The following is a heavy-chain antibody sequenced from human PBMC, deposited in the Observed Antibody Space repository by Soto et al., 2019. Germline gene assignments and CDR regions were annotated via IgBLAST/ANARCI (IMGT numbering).Heavy chain of an antibody. CDR1: GGTFSSYT. Sequence: ASVKVSCKASGGTFSSYTISWVRQAPGQGLEWMGRIIPILGIANYAQKFQGRVTITADKSTSTAYMELSSLRSEDTAVYYCARHYVDIVAKSNWFDPWGQGTLVTVSS. V-gene: IGHV1-69*02. D-gene: IGHD5-12*01. J-gene: IGHJ5*02. CDR3: ARHYVDIVAKSNWFDP. CDR2: IIPILGIA.